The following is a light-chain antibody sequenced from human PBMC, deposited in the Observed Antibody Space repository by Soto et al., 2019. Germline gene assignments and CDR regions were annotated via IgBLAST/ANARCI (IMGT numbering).Light chain of an antibody. V-gene: IGKV3-15*01. CDR1: QSVSSS. Sequence: ILLTQSPGTLSLSPGERATLSCRSSQSVSSSFLAWYQQKPGRAPRLLIYGASTRATGIPARFSGSGSGTEFTLTISSLQSEDFAVYYCQQYNNWPSITFGQGTRLRL. CDR3: QQYNNWPSIT. J-gene: IGKJ5*01. CDR2: GAS.